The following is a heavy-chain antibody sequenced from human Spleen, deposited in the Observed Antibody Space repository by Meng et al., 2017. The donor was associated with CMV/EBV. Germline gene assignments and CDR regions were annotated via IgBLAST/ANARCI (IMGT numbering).Heavy chain of an antibody. V-gene: IGHV3-11*01. CDR1: GFTFSDYY. D-gene: IGHD6-25*01. CDR2: ISTSGSTK. Sequence: LSLTCAASGFTFSDYYMSWIRQAPGRGLEWLSYISTSGSTKYDADSVKGRFTISRDNAKKSVYLQMNSLRPEDTALYYCAKGPGYQAAKFYFDYWGQGTLVTVSS. CDR3: AKGPGYQAAKFYFDY. J-gene: IGHJ4*02.